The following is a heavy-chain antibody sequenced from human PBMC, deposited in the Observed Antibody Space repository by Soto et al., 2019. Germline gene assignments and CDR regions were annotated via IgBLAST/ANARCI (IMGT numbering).Heavy chain of an antibody. CDR3: ARDQSPRVEGGMVGDH. V-gene: IGHV3-23*01. J-gene: IGHJ5*02. Sequence: EVHLLESGGALVQPGGSLRLSCAASGFTFSSHAINWVRQAPGKGLEWVSGISAGGGDRYYADSVKGRFTISRDTSNNTVHLQMNSLRVEDTAVYYCARDQSPRVEGGMVGDHWGQGTLVTVSS. CDR2: ISAGGGDR. CDR1: GFTFSSHA. D-gene: IGHD2-15*01.